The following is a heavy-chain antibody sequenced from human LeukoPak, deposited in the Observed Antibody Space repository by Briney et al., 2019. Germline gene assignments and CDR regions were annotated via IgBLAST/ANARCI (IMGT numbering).Heavy chain of an antibody. CDR2: IYYSGSP. D-gene: IGHD1-26*01. Sequence: SETLSLTCTVSGDSISSSYWSWIRQPPGKGLEWIGYIYYSGSPNSNPSLKSRVTISIDTSKNQFSLKLSSVTAADTAVYYCARGGGGSYSNWFDPWGQGTLVTVSS. J-gene: IGHJ5*02. CDR3: ARGGGGSYSNWFDP. CDR1: GDSISSSY. V-gene: IGHV4-59*01.